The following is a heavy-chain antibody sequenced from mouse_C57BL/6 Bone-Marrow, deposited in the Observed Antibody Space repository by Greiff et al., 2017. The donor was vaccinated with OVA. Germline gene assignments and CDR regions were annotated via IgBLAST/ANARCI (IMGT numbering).Heavy chain of an antibody. J-gene: IGHJ3*01. CDR3: ARDDYGSSYFAWFAY. V-gene: IGHV1-55*01. CDR2: IYPGSGST. CDR1: GYTFTSYW. D-gene: IGHD1-1*01. Sequence: QVQLQQPGAELVKPGASVKMSCKASGYTFTSYWITWVKQRPGQGLEWIGDIYPGSGSTNYNEKFKSKATLTVDTSSSTAYMQLSSLTSEDSAVYYCARDDYGSSYFAWFAYWGQGTLVTVSA.